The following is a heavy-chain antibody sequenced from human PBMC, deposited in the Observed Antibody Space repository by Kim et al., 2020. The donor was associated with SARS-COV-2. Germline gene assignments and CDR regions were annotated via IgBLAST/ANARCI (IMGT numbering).Heavy chain of an antibody. CDR2: MNPNSGGT. CDR1: GYTFTGYF. Sequence: ASVKVSCKASGYTFTGYFIHWVRQAPGQGLEWMGEMNPNSGGTKTAQEFQGRVTMTRDTSISTAYMDLSSLKSDDTAVYYCVRVAYGPTYLSVGPWGQGTQVIVSS. J-gene: IGHJ5*02. D-gene: IGHD3-10*01. V-gene: IGHV1-2*02. CDR3: VRVAYGPTYLSVGP.